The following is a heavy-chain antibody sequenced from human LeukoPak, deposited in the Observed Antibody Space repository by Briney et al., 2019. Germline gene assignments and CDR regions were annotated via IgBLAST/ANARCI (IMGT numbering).Heavy chain of an antibody. D-gene: IGHD6-19*01. V-gene: IGHV3-21*01. CDR2: ITSSSNYI. CDR3: ARVGYSSGWRAPDFDY. CDR1: GFTFSSYG. J-gene: IGHJ4*02. Sequence: GGSLRLSCAASGFTFSSYGMHWVRQAPGKGLEWVSSITSSSNYIYYADSVKGRFTISRDNAKNSLYLQMNSLRADDTAVYYRARVGYSSGWRAPDFDYWGQGTLVTVSS.